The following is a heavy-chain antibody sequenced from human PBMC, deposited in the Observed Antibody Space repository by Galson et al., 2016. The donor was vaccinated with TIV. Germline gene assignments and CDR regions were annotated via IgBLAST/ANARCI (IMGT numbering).Heavy chain of an antibody. CDR3: VRHGNWNYAYYFDY. J-gene: IGHJ4*02. V-gene: IGHV5-51*01. CDR1: EYFFGAYW. D-gene: IGHD1-7*01. Sequence: QSGAEVKKPGESLRIPCKASEYFFGAYWIGWVRQMSGKGLEWMGIVYPGDSQTRYSPSFEGQVTLSVDKSISTAYLQWSSLRASDTAMYYCVRHGNWNYAYYFDYWGQGALVTVSS. CDR2: VYPGDSQT.